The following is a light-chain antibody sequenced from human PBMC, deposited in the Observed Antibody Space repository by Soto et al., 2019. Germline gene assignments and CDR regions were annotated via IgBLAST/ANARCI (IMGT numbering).Light chain of an antibody. V-gene: IGKV1-5*01. J-gene: IGKJ4*01. Sequence: DIQMTQSPSTRSASVGDRVTITCRASQSISRWVAWYQQKPGKAPNLLIYDSSSLESGVPSRFSGSGSGTEFTLTISSLQPDDFATYYLQQYNNYSFTFGVGTEVEIK. CDR2: DSS. CDR1: QSISRW. CDR3: QQYNNYSFT.